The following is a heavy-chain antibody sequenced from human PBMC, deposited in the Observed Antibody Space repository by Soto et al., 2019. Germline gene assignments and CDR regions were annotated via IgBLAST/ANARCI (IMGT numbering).Heavy chain of an antibody. CDR3: ARGEGISYYYYMDV. CDR2: ISYSGST. V-gene: IGHV4-59*01. J-gene: IGHJ6*03. D-gene: IGHD1-26*01. Sequence: QVQLQESGPGLVKPSETLSLTCTVSGGSISRYYWSWIRQPPGKELEWIGYISYSGSTNYNPSLKSRVPISVDTSKNQFSLRLSSVTAADTAVYYCARGEGISYYYYMDVWGKGTTVTVSS. CDR1: GGSISRYY.